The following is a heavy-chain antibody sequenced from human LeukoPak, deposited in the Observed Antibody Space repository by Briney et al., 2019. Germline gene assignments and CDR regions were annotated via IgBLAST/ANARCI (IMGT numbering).Heavy chain of an antibody. V-gene: IGHV3-53*01. D-gene: IGHD3-22*01. Sequence: GGSLRLSCAASGFTVSSNYMSWVRQAPGKGLEWVSVIYSGGSTYYADSVKGGFTISRDNSKNTLYLQMNSLRAEDTAVYYCASQSLTYYYDSSGQHDAFDIWGQGTMVTVSS. CDR2: IYSGGST. J-gene: IGHJ3*02. CDR1: GFTVSSNY. CDR3: ASQSLTYYYDSSGQHDAFDI.